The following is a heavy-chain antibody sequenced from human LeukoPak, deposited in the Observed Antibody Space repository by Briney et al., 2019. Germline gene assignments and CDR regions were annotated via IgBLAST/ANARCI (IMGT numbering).Heavy chain of an antibody. CDR2: ISGSGGST. D-gene: IGHD3-22*01. J-gene: IGHJ4*02. CDR3: ARDAPPYYYDSSGYYYGGDY. Sequence: GSLRLSCAASGFTFSSYAMSWVRQAPGKGLEWVSAISGSGGSTYYADSVKGRFTISRDNAKNSLHLQMNSLRAEETAVYYCARDAPPYYYDSSGYYYGGDYWGQGTLVTVSS. V-gene: IGHV3-23*01. CDR1: GFTFSSYA.